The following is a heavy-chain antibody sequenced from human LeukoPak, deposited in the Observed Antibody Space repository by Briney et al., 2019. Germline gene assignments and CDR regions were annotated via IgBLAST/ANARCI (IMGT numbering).Heavy chain of an antibody. J-gene: IGHJ5*01. D-gene: IGHD3-10*01. CDR2: ISSSGSSI. Sequence: GVSLTLSCAASGFTFSSCNMNWVRQAPGKGLDWVSFISSSGSSITYADSVKGRFTTSRDNVKNSLYLQMNSLRAEDTAVYYCVRRKANSDGEFDFWGQGTLVTVSS. V-gene: IGHV3-21*01. CDR1: GFTFSSCN. CDR3: VRRKANSDGEFDF.